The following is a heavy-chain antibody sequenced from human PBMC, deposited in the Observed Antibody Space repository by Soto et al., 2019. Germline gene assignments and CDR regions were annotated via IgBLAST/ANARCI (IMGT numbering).Heavy chain of an antibody. D-gene: IGHD3-22*01. J-gene: IGHJ5*02. CDR1: VFIFSDSA. CDR2: ISGSGVSI. Sequence: PGRSLRLSCAASVFIFSDSAMTWVRQSPGKGLEWVSVISGSGVSIYYTESVRGRFTISRDNSKNTLYLQMHSLRPEDTAVYYSAKRPDSSDSSGDPAWGQGIQVTV. CDR3: AKRPDSSDSSGDPA. V-gene: IGHV3-23*01.